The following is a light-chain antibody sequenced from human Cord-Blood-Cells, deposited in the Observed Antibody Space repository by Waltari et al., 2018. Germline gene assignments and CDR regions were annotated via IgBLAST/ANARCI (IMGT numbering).Light chain of an antibody. Sequence: DIQMTQSPSSLSASVGDRVTITCQASQDISNYLKWYQQKPGKAPKLLIYDASNLETGVPSMFSGRGARTDFTFTISSLQPEDIATYCYQQDDNLPLTFGGGTKLEIK. V-gene: IGKV1-33*01. CDR1: QDISNY. CDR3: QQDDNLPLT. J-gene: IGKJ4*01. CDR2: DAS.